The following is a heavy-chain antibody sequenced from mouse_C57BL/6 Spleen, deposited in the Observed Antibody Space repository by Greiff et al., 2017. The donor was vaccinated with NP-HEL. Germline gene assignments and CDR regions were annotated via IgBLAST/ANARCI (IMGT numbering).Heavy chain of an antibody. Sequence: EVQRVESGGGLVKPGGSLKLSCAASGFTFSSYAMSWVRQTPEKRLEWVATISDGGSYTYYPDNVKGRFTISRDNAKNNLYLQMSHLKSEDTAMYYCARGGGYYQFAYWGQGTLVTVSA. J-gene: IGHJ3*01. D-gene: IGHD2-3*01. CDR3: ARGGGYYQFAY. V-gene: IGHV5-4*01. CDR2: ISDGGSYT. CDR1: GFTFSSYA.